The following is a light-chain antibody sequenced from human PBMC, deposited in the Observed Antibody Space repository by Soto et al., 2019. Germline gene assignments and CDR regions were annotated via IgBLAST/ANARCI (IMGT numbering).Light chain of an antibody. J-gene: IGKJ5*01. Sequence: EMVFTQSPATLSLSPGERATLSCRASQSVSSYLAWYQQKPGQAPRLLIYDASNRATGIPARFSGSGSGTDFTLTISSLEPEDFAVYYCQQRSNWPPLYTLGQGTRLEIK. CDR1: QSVSSY. V-gene: IGKV3-11*01. CDR3: QQRSNWPPLYT. CDR2: DAS.